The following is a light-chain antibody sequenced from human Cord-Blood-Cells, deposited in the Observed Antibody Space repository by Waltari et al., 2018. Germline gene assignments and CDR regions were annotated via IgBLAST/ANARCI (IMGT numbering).Light chain of an antibody. J-gene: IGLJ2*01. Sequence: QSALTQPPSASGSPGQSVTISCTGTSSDVGGYNYVSWYQQHPGEAPKLMIYEVCERPSGVPDRFLGIKSCNTASLTVSGLQAEDEAEYYCSSYAGSKKYVVFGGGTKLTVL. CDR3: SSYAGSKKYVV. CDR1: SSDVGGYNY. V-gene: IGLV2-8*01. CDR2: EVC.